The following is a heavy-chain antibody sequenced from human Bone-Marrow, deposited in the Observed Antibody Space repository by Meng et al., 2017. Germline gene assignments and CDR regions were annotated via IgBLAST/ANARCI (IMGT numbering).Heavy chain of an antibody. Sequence: QRQESGPGLVKPSETLSLTCTVSGGSISSSSYYWGWIRQPPGKGLEWVAVISYDGSNKYYADSVKGRFTISRDNSKNTLYLQMNSLRAEDTAVYYCARLYCSGGSCYFDYWGQGTLVTVSS. D-gene: IGHD2-15*01. CDR1: GGSISSSS. J-gene: IGHJ4*02. CDR2: ISYDGSNK. CDR3: ARLYCSGGSCYFDY. V-gene: IGHV3-30*03.